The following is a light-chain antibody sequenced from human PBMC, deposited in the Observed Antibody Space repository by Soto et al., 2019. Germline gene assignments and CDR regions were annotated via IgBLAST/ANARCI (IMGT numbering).Light chain of an antibody. CDR2: DAS. CDR3: QQRSNWPRT. V-gene: IGKV3-11*01. J-gene: IGKJ1*01. Sequence: EIVLTQSPATLSLPPGERATLSCRASQSVTKYLAWYQQKPGQAPRLLIYDASNRATGIPARFSGSGSGTDFTLTISSLEPEDFVVYYCQQRSNWPRTFGQGTKVEIK. CDR1: QSVTKY.